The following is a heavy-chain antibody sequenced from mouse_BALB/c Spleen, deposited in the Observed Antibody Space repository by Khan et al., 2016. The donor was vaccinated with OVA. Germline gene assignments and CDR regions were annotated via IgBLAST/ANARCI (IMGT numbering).Heavy chain of an antibody. J-gene: IGHJ3*01. CDR2: MIYTGYT. Sequence: EVQLQESGPSLVKPSQTLSLTCSVTGNSITSGYWSWIRKFPGNKLEYMGYMIYTGYTDYNPSLKSRLAITRHTSKNQYSLQLHSVTTEDTATCYCARSTYRYAFAYWGQGTLVTVSA. V-gene: IGHV3-8*02. CDR3: ARSTYRYAFAY. D-gene: IGHD2-14*01. CDR1: GNSITSGY.